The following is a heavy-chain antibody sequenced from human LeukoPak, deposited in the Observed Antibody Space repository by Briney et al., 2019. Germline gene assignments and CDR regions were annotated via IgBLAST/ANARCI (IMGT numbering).Heavy chain of an antibody. Sequence: GGSPRLSCAASGFTVSSNYMSWVRQAPGKGLEGGSVIYSGGSTYYPDSVKGRFTISRDNSKNTLYLQMNSLRAEDTAVYYCARDPRNYDILTGYLTGAFDIWGQGTMVTVSS. D-gene: IGHD3-9*01. V-gene: IGHV3-66*01. CDR1: GFTVSSNY. J-gene: IGHJ3*02. CDR3: ARDPRNYDILTGYLTGAFDI. CDR2: IYSGGST.